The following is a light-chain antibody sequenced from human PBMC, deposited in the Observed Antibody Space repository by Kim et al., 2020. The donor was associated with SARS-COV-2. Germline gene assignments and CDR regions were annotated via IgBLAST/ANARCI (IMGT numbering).Light chain of an antibody. CDR1: QGICNY. CDR2: AAS. Sequence: AAIGNRVPLPCRGGQGICNYLAWYQQKPGKVPKLLFYAASTLQSGVPSRFSGSGSGTDFTLTISSLQPEDVATYYCQKYNSAPITFGQGTRLEIK. V-gene: IGKV1-27*01. CDR3: QKYNSAPIT. J-gene: IGKJ5*01.